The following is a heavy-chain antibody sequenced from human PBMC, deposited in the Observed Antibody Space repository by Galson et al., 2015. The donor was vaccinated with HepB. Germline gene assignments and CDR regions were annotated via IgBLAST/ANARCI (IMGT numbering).Heavy chain of an antibody. V-gene: IGHV2-70*01. J-gene: IGHJ5*02. CDR2: INWDDGK. CDR3: ARFMYGYYVNYFDP. Sequence: PALVKPTQTLTLTCTFSGFSLSTSGMCVSWIRQPPGKALEWLALINWDDGKYYSTSLKTRLTISKDTSKNQVVLTMTNLDPADTATYYCARFMYGYYVNYFDPWGQGTLVTVSS. D-gene: IGHD4-17*01. CDR1: GFSLSTSGMC.